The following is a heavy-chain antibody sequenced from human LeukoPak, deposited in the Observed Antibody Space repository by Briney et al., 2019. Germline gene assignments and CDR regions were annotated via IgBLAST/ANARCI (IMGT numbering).Heavy chain of an antibody. Sequence: GGSLILSCAACGFTFSSYDMHWVRQATGKGLEWVSAISGSGGSTYYADSVKGRFTISRDNSKNTLYLQMNSLRAEDTAVYYCAKGHDYSNYVRDFDYWGQGTLVTVSS. V-gene: IGHV3-23*01. J-gene: IGHJ4*02. CDR2: ISGSGGST. D-gene: IGHD4-11*01. CDR1: GFTFSSYD. CDR3: AKGHDYSNYVRDFDY.